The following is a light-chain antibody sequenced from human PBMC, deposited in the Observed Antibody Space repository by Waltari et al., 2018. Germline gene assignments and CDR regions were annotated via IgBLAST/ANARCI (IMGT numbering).Light chain of an antibody. CDR3: SSFADTNSWV. Sequence: QAALTQPPSMSGSPGQSVTISCTGTNSDIGVYNRVPWYQQHPGKAPKLIIYEVSQRPSGVSDRFSGSKSGNTASLTISGLQAEDESDYYCSSFADTNSWVFGGGTRLTVL. J-gene: IGLJ3*02. CDR1: NSDIGVYNR. V-gene: IGLV2-8*01. CDR2: EVS.